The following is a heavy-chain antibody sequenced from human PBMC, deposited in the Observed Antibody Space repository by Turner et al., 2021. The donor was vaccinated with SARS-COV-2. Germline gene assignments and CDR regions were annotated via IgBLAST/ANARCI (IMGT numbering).Heavy chain of an antibody. V-gene: IGHV1-69*04. Sequence: VHLFLSGAEVKKPGSSVKFSCKASGRTFSRYAISWVRQASGQGLEWMGRIIPIHGIANYAQKFQGRVTITEKKTTNTDDKEMSSLRSEDTAVYYCASLYQGIAAAVISWFDPWGQGTLVTVSS. J-gene: IGHJ5*02. D-gene: IGHD6-13*01. CDR3: ASLYQGIAAAVISWFDP. CDR2: IIPIHGIA. CDR1: GRTFSRYA.